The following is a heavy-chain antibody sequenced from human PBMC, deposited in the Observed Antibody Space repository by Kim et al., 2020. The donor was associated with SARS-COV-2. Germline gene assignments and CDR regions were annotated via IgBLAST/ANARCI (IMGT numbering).Heavy chain of an antibody. J-gene: IGHJ6*02. V-gene: IGHV3-23*01. CDR3: AKGSGSPYGMDV. Sequence: YYADSVKGRFTSSRDKAKNTLYLQMNSLGAEDTAVYYCAKGSGSPYGMDVWGQGTTVTVSS. D-gene: IGHD6-13*01.